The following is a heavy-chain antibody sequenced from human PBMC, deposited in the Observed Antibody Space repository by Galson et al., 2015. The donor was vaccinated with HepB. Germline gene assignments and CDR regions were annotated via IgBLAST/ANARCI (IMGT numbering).Heavy chain of an antibody. CDR3: ARDYLRGPRYYDSSGPDY. V-gene: IGHV1-46*01. D-gene: IGHD3-22*01. CDR2: INPSGGST. CDR1: GYTFTSYY. Sequence: SVKVSCKASGYTFTSYYMHWVRQAPGQGLEWMGIINPSGGSTSYAQKFQGRVTMTRDTSTSTVYMELSSLRSEDTAVYYCARDYLRGPRYYDSSGPDYWGQGTLVTVSS. J-gene: IGHJ4*02.